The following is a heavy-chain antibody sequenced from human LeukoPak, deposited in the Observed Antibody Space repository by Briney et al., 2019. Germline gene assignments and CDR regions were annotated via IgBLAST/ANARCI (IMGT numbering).Heavy chain of an antibody. V-gene: IGHV3-48*01. CDR1: GFTFSSYS. Sequence: GGSLRLSCAASGFTFSSYSMDWVRQAPGKGLEWVSYISNSSSSIYYADSVKGRFTISRDNAKNSLYLQMNSLRAEDTAVYYCARDLHYGGNYDYWGQGTLVTVSS. CDR3: ARDLHYGGNYDY. D-gene: IGHD4-23*01. CDR2: ISNSSSSI. J-gene: IGHJ4*02.